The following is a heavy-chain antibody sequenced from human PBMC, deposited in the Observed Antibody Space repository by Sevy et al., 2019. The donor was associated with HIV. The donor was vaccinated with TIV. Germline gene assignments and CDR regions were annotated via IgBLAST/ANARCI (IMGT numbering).Heavy chain of an antibody. D-gene: IGHD2-21*01. Sequence: GGSLRLSCAASVFTFSDHYMDWVRQAPGKGLEWVGRTRNKANSYTTEYAASVKGRFTISRDDSKNSLYLQMNSLKTEDTAVYYCARGLLSDAFDIWGQGTMVTVSS. CDR3: ARGLLSDAFDI. CDR2: TRNKANSYTT. J-gene: IGHJ3*02. V-gene: IGHV3-72*01. CDR1: VFTFSDHY.